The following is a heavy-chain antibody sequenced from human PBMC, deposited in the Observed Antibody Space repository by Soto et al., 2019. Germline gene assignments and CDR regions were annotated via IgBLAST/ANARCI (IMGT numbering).Heavy chain of an antibody. CDR2: IKQDGSER. D-gene: IGHD1-1*01. J-gene: IGHJ4*02. CDR1: GLTFSSYW. V-gene: IGHV3-7*01. CDR3: ATDSGTSDY. Sequence: GGSLRLSCAASGLTFSSYWMSWIRQTPGKGLEWVANIKQDGSERYYVDSVKGRFTISRDNAKNSLYLQINSLRAEDTAVYFCATDSGTSDYWGQGTLVTVSS.